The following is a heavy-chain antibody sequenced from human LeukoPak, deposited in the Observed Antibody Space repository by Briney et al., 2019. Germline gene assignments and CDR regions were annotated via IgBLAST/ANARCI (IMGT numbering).Heavy chain of an antibody. V-gene: IGHV4-59*12. Sequence: SETLSLTCTVSGGSISSFYWSWIRQPPGKGLEWIGYIYYSGNIKYNPSLKSRVTISSDTSKNQFSLKLSSVTAADTAVYYCAREFIVVVPAASRLYYYYMDVWGKGTTVTISS. CDR3: AREFIVVVPAASRLYYYYMDV. D-gene: IGHD2-2*01. CDR2: IYYSGNI. CDR1: GGSISSFY. J-gene: IGHJ6*03.